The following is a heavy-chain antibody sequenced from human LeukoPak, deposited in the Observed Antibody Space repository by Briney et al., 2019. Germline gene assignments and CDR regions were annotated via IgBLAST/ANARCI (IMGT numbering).Heavy chain of an antibody. CDR3: ARVRPYYGSGSYYLRYYYYGMDV. D-gene: IGHD3-10*01. J-gene: IGHJ6*02. V-gene: IGHV1-69*13. Sequence: GASVKVSCKASGGTFSSYAISWVRPAPGQGLEWMGGIIPIFGTANYAQKFQGRVTITADESTSTAYMELSSLRSEDTAVYYCARVRPYYGSGSYYLRYYYYGMDVWGQGTTVTVSS. CDR2: IIPIFGTA. CDR1: GGTFSSYA.